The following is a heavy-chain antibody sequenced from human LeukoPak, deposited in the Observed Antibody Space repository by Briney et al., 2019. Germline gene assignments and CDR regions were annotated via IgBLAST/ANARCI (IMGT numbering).Heavy chain of an antibody. D-gene: IGHD4-23*01. Sequence: GGSLRLSCAASGFTFSGSAMHWVRQASGKGLEWVGRIRSKANSYATAYAASVKGRFTISRDDSKNTAFLQMNSLKTEDTAVYYCTRATPHFDYWGQGTLVTVSS. CDR1: GFTFSGSA. V-gene: IGHV3-73*01. J-gene: IGHJ4*02. CDR3: TRATPHFDY. CDR2: IRSKANSYAT.